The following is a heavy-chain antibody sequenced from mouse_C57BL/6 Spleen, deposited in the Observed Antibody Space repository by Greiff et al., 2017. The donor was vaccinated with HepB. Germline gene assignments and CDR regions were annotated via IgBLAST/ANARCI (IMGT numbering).Heavy chain of an antibody. CDR3: ARGVITTVVASRYFDV. J-gene: IGHJ1*03. Sequence: QVQLQQSGAELVRPGSSVKLSCKASGYTFTSYWMHWVKQRPIQGLEWIGNIDPSDSETHYNQKFKDKATLTVDNSSSTAYMQLSSLTSEDSAVYYCARGVITTVVASRYFDVWGTGTTVTVSS. CDR1: GYTFTSYW. D-gene: IGHD1-1*01. V-gene: IGHV1-52*01. CDR2: IDPSDSET.